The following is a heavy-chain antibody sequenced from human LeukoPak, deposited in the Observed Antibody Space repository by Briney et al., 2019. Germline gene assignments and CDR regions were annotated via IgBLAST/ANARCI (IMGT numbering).Heavy chain of an antibody. V-gene: IGHV3-21*06. D-gene: IGHD3-3*01. Sequence: GGSLRLSCAASGFTFRRYSMTWVRQAPGKGLEWVSSISSSSSDIYYADALKGRVTISRDNAQNSLYLQMNSLRAEDTAVYYCARAERFLEWDDAFDIWGQGTRVTVSS. CDR2: ISSSSSDI. J-gene: IGHJ3*02. CDR1: GFTFRRYS. CDR3: ARAERFLEWDDAFDI.